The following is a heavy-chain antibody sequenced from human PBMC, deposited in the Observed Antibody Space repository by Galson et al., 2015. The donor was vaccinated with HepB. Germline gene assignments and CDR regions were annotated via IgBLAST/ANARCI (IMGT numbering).Heavy chain of an antibody. D-gene: IGHD2-21*02. CDR3: ARGVVVTATQNPYWYFDL. CDR1: GGTFSSYA. V-gene: IGHV1-69*04. J-gene: IGHJ2*01. CDR2: IIPILGLA. Sequence: SVKVSCKASGGTFSSYAISWVRQAPGQGLEWMGRIIPILGLANYAQKFQGRVTVTADKSTSTAHMELSSLRSEDTAVYYCARGVVVTATQNPYWYFDLWGRGTLVTVSS.